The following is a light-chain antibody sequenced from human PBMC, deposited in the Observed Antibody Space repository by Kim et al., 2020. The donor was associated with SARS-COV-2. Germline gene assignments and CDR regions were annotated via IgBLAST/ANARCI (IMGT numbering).Light chain of an antibody. J-gene: IGKJ2*01. CDR3: QQYNNWPYT. CDR2: GAS. V-gene: IGKV3-15*01. Sequence: SVSPGERATLSCRASQSVGSNLAWYQQKPGQAPRLLSYGASSGATGLPARFSGSGSGTEFTLTISSLQSEDFAVYYCQQYNNWPYTFGQGTKLEI. CDR1: QSVGSN.